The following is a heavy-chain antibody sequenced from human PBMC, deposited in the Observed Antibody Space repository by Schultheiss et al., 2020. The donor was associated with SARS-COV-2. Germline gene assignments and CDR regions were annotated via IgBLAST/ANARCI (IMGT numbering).Heavy chain of an antibody. Sequence: GGSLRLSCAASGFTFSSYSMNWVRQAPGKGLEWVSSISSSSSYIYYADSVKGRFTISRDNAKNSLYLQMNSLRAEDTAVYYCARVQDHDFWSGYEGWYFDLWGRGTLVTVSS. CDR1: GFTFSSYS. J-gene: IGHJ2*01. D-gene: IGHD3-3*01. V-gene: IGHV3-21*01. CDR3: ARVQDHDFWSGYEGWYFDL. CDR2: ISSSSSYI.